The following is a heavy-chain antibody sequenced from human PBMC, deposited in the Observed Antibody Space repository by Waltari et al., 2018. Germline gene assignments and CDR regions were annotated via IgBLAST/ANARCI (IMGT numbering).Heavy chain of an antibody. Sequence: EVQLVESGGGLVQPGGSLRLSCAASGFTFSSYWMSWVRQAPGKGLEWVANIKQDGSEKDYVDSVKGRFTISRDNAKNSLYLQMNSLRAEDTAVYYCASDAPLYCSSTSCSYYYYYGMDVWGQGTTVTVSS. CDR1: GFTFSSYW. J-gene: IGHJ6*02. CDR3: ASDAPLYCSSTSCSYYYYYGMDV. D-gene: IGHD2-2*01. V-gene: IGHV3-7*01. CDR2: IKQDGSEK.